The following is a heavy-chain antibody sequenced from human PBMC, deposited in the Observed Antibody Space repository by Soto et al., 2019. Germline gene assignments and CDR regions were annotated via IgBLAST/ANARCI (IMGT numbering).Heavy chain of an antibody. CDR1: GDTFKNCV. V-gene: IGHV1-69*05. J-gene: IGHJ6*02. D-gene: IGHD3-10*01. CDR2: IIPLFGTT. CDR3: AAELGFGKLSVV. Sequence: GASVKVSCKASGDTFKNCVISWVRQAPGQGLEWMGGIIPLFGTTDFAQRFQGRLTITTDESTTTAYMELSRLRSEDTATYYCAAELGFGKLSVVWGQGTTVTVLL.